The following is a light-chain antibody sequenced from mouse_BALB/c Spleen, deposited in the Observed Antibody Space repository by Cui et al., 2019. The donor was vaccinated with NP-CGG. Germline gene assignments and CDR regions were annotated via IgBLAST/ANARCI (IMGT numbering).Light chain of an antibody. J-gene: IGLJ1*01. CDR1: TGAVTTSNY. V-gene: IGLV1*01. CDR2: GTN. Sequence: QAVVTQESALTTSPGENVTLTRRPSTGAVTTSNYANWVQEKPDHLFTGLIGGTNDRAPGVPARFSGSLIGDKAALTITGAQTEDEAIYFCALWYSNHWVFGGGTKLTVL. CDR3: ALWYSNHWV.